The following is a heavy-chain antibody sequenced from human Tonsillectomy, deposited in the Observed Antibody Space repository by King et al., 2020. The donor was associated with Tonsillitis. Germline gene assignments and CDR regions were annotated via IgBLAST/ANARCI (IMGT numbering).Heavy chain of an antibody. J-gene: IGHJ3*02. Sequence: VQLVESGGGLVKPGGSLRLSCAASEFIFSTYTMNWVRQAPGKGLEWVSSIGSSGGDIYYADSVKDRFTITRDNAENSLYLQMNSLRAEDTAVYYCERVKKYYDDSSGYPLDTFDIWGQGTMVTVSS. CDR2: IGSSGGDI. CDR3: ERVKKYYDDSSGYPLDTFDI. D-gene: IGHD3-22*01. V-gene: IGHV3-21*01. CDR1: EFIFSTYT.